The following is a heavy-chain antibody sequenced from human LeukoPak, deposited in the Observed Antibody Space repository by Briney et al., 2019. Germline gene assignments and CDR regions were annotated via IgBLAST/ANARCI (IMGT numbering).Heavy chain of an antibody. V-gene: IGHV3-66*01. D-gene: IGHD6-13*01. CDR2: IYSGGAT. CDR1: GFIVSSKY. Sequence: GGSLRLFCTVSGFIVSSKYMSWVRQAPGKGLEWVAVIYSGGATYYAGSVKGRFTISRDNSKNTLYLQMNSLGAEDRAVYYCARAAFASIWYEVCLDVWGQGTTVTVSS. J-gene: IGHJ6*02. CDR3: ARAAFASIWYEVCLDV.